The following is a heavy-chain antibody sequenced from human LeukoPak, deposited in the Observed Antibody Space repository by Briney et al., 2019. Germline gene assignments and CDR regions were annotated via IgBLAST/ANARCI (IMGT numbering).Heavy chain of an antibody. D-gene: IGHD2-15*01. CDR1: GFTFSSYW. J-gene: IGHJ4*02. V-gene: IGHV3-7*01. CDR3: ARDCSGGSCYSEGGN. Sequence: PGGSLRLSCAASGFTFSSYWMSWVRQAPGKGLEWVANIKQDGSEKYYVDSVKGRLTISRDNAKNSLYLQMNSLRAEDTAVYYCARDCSGGSCYSEGGNWGQGTLVTVSS. CDR2: IKQDGSEK.